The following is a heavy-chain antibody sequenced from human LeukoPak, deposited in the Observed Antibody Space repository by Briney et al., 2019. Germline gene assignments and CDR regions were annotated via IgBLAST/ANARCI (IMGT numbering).Heavy chain of an antibody. CDR1: GFTFSSYS. CDR2: ISSSSSYI. Sequence: PGRSLRLSCAASGFTFSSYSMNWVRQAPGKGLEWVSSISSSSSYIYYADSVKGRFTISRDNAKNSLYLQMNSLRAEDTAVYYCASGSSGYYFWGQGTLVTVSS. V-gene: IGHV3-21*01. D-gene: IGHD3-22*01. CDR3: ASGSSGYYF. J-gene: IGHJ4*02.